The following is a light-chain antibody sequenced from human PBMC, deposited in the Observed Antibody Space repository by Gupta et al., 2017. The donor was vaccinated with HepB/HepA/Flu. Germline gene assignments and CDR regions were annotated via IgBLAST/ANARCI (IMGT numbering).Light chain of an antibody. V-gene: IGLV1-51*02. CDR1: SSNIGKHF. CDR2: ENN. Sequence: QSALTPPPSVSADPGQRVSIACTGSSSNIGKHFLSCYQQLPGTAPKLLIYENNKRPSAFPVRCSSSKYSTAATLGITVLQTEDEADYYCGAWDESLSAEVFGGGTKLTVL. CDR3: GAWDESLSAEV. J-gene: IGLJ3*02.